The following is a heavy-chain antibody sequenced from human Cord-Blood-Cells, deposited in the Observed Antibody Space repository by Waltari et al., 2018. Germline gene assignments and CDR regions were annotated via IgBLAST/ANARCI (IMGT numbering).Heavy chain of an antibody. Sequence: QVQLQQWGAGLLKPSETLSLTCAVYGGSFSGYYWSWIRQPPGKGLEWIGEINHSGSTNYNPSLKSRVTISVDTSKNHFSLELSSVTAADTAVYYCASAMVRGVGHAFDIWGQGTMVTVSS. CDR2: INHSGST. J-gene: IGHJ3*02. CDR1: GGSFSGYY. CDR3: ASAMVRGVGHAFDI. D-gene: IGHD3-10*01. V-gene: IGHV4-34*01.